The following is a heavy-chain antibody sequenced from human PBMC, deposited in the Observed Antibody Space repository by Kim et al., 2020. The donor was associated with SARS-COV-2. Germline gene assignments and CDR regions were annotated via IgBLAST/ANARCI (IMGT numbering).Heavy chain of an antibody. Sequence: YAQKFQGRVTITADESTSTAYMELSSLRSEDTAVYYCARRPLYAILAFDIWGQGTMVTVSS. J-gene: IGHJ3*02. D-gene: IGHD2-8*01. V-gene: IGHV1-69*01. CDR3: ARRPLYAILAFDI.